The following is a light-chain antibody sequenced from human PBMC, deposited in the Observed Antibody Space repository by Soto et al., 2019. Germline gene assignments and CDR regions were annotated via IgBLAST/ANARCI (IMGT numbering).Light chain of an antibody. CDR2: AAS. J-gene: IGKJ4*01. Sequence: DIPMTQSPSSLSASIGDRVTIPCRASQSISSSLHWYQHKPGKAPKLLIYAASSLQRGVPSRFSGSGSGTDFTLTISSLQPEDFATYYCQQSYSNPPTFGGGTKVDIK. V-gene: IGKV1-39*01. CDR1: QSISSS. CDR3: QQSYSNPPT.